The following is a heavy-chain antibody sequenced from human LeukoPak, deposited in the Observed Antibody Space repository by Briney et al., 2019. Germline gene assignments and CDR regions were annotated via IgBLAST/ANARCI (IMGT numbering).Heavy chain of an antibody. J-gene: IGHJ4*02. CDR3: ARGSSGSYGELYFDY. V-gene: IGHV3-66*01. CDR2: IYSGGST. D-gene: IGHD1-26*01. CDR1: GFTFSSYW. Sequence: GGSLRLSCAASGFTFSSYWMHWVRHAPGKGLEWVALIYSGGSTYYTDSVKGRFTISRDNSKNTLYLQMNSLRAEDTAVYYCARGSSGSYGELYFDYWGQGTLVTVSS.